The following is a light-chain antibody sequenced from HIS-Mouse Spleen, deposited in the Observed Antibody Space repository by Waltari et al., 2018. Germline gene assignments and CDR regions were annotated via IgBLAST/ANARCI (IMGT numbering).Light chain of an antibody. CDR1: RPNLVSHY. V-gene: IGLV1-47*01. Sequence: QSVLTQPPSASGTPGQRVPISCSGRRPNLVSHYVSWYHQPPGTAPKLLFYRNNQRPSGVPDRFSGSKSGTSASLAISGLRSEDEADYYCAAWDDSLSGWVFGGGTKLTVL. CDR2: RNN. J-gene: IGLJ3*02. CDR3: AAWDDSLSGWV.